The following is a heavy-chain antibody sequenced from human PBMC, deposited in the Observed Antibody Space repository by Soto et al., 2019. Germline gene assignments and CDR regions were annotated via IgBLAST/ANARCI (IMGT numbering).Heavy chain of an antibody. V-gene: IGHV3-64*01. CDR3: ARGPGYYFDY. CDR2: ISSNGGST. Sequence: EVQLVESGGGLVQPGGSLRLSCAASGFTFSSYAMHWVRQAPGKGLEYVSAISSNGGSTSYANSVKGRFTISRDNSKNPLYLQMGSLRAEDMAVYYCARGPGYYFDYWGQGTLVTVSS. J-gene: IGHJ4*02. CDR1: GFTFSSYA.